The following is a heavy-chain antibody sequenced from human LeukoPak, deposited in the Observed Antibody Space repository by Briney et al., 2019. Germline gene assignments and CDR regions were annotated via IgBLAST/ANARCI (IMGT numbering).Heavy chain of an antibody. V-gene: IGHV3-23*01. D-gene: IGHD5-24*01. CDR3: AKDLAGAWLQSPNFDY. J-gene: IGHJ4*02. Sequence: PGGSLRLSCAASGFTFSNYAMSWVRQAPGKGLEWVSAISGSGGSTYYADSVKGRFTISRDNSKNTLYLQMNSLRAEDTAVYYCAKDLAGAWLQSPNFDYWGQGTLVTVSS. CDR2: ISGSGGST. CDR1: GFTFSNYA.